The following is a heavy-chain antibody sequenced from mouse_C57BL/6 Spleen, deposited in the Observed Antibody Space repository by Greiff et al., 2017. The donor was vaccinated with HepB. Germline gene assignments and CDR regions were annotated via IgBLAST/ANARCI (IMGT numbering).Heavy chain of an antibody. D-gene: IGHD1-1*01. CDR2: IRNKANNHAT. Sequence: VQLQESGGGLVQPGGSMKLSCAASGFTFSDAWMDWVRQSPEKGLEWVAEIRNKANNHATYYAESVKGRFTISRDDSKSSVYLQMNSLRAEDTGIYYCTRPGGYYGSSLFAYWGQGTLVTVSA. J-gene: IGHJ3*01. V-gene: IGHV6-6*01. CDR1: GFTFSDAW. CDR3: TRPGGYYGSSLFAY.